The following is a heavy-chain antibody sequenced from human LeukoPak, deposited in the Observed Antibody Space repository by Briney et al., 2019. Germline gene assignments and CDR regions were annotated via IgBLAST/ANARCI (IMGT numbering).Heavy chain of an antibody. D-gene: IGHD6-13*01. V-gene: IGHV3-33*01. CDR2: IWYDGSNK. CDR1: GFTFSSYG. CDR3: ATLAAAGDFDY. Sequence: GGSLRLSCAASGFTFSSYGMHWVRQAPGKGLEWVAVIWYDGSNKYYADSVKGRFTISRDNSKSTLYLQMNSLRAEDTAVYYCATLAAAGDFDYWGQGTLVTVSS. J-gene: IGHJ4*02.